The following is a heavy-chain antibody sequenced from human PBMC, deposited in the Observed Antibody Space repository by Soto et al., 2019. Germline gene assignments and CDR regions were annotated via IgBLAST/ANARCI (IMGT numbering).Heavy chain of an antibody. Sequence: QVQLVESGGGVVQPGRSLRLSCAASGFSFNKYAMHWVRQAPGKGLEWLAVIRYDGNDKYYADSVRGRVAISRDNSKETLYLEMNSLRVEDSGLYYCTKDKTRLEYYAMDVWGQGTTVTVSS. V-gene: IGHV3-33*03. CDR1: GFSFNKYA. CDR3: TKDKTRLEYYAMDV. J-gene: IGHJ6*02. CDR2: IRYDGNDK.